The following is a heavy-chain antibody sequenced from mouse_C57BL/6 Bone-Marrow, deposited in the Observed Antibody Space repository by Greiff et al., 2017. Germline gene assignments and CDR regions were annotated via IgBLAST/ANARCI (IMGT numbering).Heavy chain of an antibody. CDR1: GYAFSSSW. D-gene: IGHD3-2*02. CDR3: ARKRLPFDY. V-gene: IGHV1-82*01. J-gene: IGHJ2*01. Sequence: QVQLQQSGPELVKPGASVKISCKASGYAFSSSWMNWVKQRPGKGLEWLGRIYPGDGDTNYNGKFKGKATLTADKSSSTAYMQLSSLTSEDSAVYFCARKRLPFDYWGQGTTLTVSS. CDR2: IYPGDGDT.